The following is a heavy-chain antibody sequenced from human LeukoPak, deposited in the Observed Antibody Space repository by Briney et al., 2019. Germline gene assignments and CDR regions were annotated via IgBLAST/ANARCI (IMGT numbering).Heavy chain of an antibody. J-gene: IGHJ5*02. V-gene: IGHV4-39*07. Sequence: PSETLSLTCTVSGGSISSSSYYWGWIRQPPGKGLEWIGSIYYSGSTYYNPSLKSRVTISVDTSKNQFSLKLSSVTAADTAVYYCARVGGDPWFGELNWFDPWGQGTLVTVSS. CDR3: ARVGGDPWFGELNWFDP. CDR1: GGSISSSSYY. D-gene: IGHD3-10*01. CDR2: IYYSGST.